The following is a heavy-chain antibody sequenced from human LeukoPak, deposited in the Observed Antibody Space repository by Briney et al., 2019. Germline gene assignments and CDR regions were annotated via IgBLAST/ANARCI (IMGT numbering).Heavy chain of an antibody. D-gene: IGHD3-10*01. J-gene: IGHJ3*02. CDR3: ARGGRFGERAAFDI. V-gene: IGHV3-33*08. CDR2: IWYGGSNK. CDR1: GFTFSSYG. Sequence: GGSLRLFCAASGFTFSSYGMHWVRQAPGKGLEWVAVIWYGGSNKYYADSVKGRFTISRDNSKNTLYLQMNSLRAEDTAVYYCARGGRFGERAAFDIWGQGTMVTVSS.